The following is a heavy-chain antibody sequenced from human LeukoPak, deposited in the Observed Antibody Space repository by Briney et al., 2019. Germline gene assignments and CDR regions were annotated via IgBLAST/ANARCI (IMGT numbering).Heavy chain of an antibody. CDR2: INTDGSST. Sequence: GGSLRLSCAASGFTFSSYWMHWVRQAPGKGLVWVSRINTDGSSTSYADSVKGRFTISRDNSKNTLYLQMNSLRAEDTAVYYCARDRYSSGLGIFDYWGQGTLVTVSS. CDR3: ARDRYSSGLGIFDY. D-gene: IGHD6-19*01. J-gene: IGHJ4*02. CDR1: GFTFSSYW. V-gene: IGHV3-74*01.